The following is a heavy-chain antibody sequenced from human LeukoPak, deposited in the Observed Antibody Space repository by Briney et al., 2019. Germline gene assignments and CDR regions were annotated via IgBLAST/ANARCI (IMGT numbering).Heavy chain of an antibody. CDR3: ASGPPKGWLHRTTEDY. CDR1: GGSIISSSYY. J-gene: IGHJ4*02. Sequence: SETLSLTCTVSGGSIISSSYYWGWIRQPRGKGLEWIGSIYYSGSTYYNPSLKSRVTISVDTSKNQFSLKLSSVTAADTAVYYCASGPPKGWLHRTTEDYWGQGTLVTVSS. CDR2: IYYSGST. V-gene: IGHV4-39*01. D-gene: IGHD5-24*01.